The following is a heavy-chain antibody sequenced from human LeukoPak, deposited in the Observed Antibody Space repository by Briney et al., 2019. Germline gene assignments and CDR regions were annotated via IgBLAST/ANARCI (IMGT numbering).Heavy chain of an antibody. J-gene: IGHJ4*02. CDR1: GFTFSSYA. D-gene: IGHD5-24*01. Sequence: GGSLRLSCAASGFTFSSYAMHWVRQAPGKGLEWVAVISYDGSNKYYADSVKGRFTISRDNSKNTLYLQMNSLRAEDTAVYYCSRDLRGRDGYWGQGILVIVSS. V-gene: IGHV3-30-3*01. CDR2: ISYDGSNK. CDR3: SRDLRGRDGY.